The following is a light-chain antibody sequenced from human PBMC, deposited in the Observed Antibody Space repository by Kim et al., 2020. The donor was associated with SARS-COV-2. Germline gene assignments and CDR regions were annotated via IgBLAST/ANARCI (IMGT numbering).Light chain of an antibody. CDR1: QTVNSY. V-gene: IGKV3-11*01. Sequence: SLSQGDRATLSCRASQTVNSYLAWYQHKPGQAPRLLIFDASSRATGIPARFIGSGSGTDFTLTISSLEPEDSAVYYCQHRRNWPLTFGGGTKLEI. J-gene: IGKJ4*01. CDR2: DAS. CDR3: QHRRNWPLT.